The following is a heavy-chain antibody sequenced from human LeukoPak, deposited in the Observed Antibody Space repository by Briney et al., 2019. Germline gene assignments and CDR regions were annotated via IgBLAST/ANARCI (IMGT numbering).Heavy chain of an antibody. CDR3: ARDNLTDYGGNAFDY. CDR2: ISYDGGNK. V-gene: IGHV3-30*04. J-gene: IGHJ4*02. D-gene: IGHD4-23*01. Sequence: GRSLRLSCAASVFTLSSYAMHWVRQAPGKGLEWVAVISYDGGNKYYADSVKGRFTISRDNSKNTLYLQMNSLRAEETAVYYCARDNLTDYGGNAFDYWGQGTLVTVSS. CDR1: VFTLSSYA.